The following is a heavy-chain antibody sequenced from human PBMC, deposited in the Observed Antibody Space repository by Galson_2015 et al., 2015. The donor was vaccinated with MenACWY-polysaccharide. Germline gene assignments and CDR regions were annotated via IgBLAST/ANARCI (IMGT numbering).Heavy chain of an antibody. CDR2: ISGNGGRT. D-gene: IGHD2-21*02. Sequence: SLRLSCAASGFTFSTSAMSWVRQAPGKGPEWVSFISGNGGRTEHVDSVKGRFTISRDNSKNTLDLQMNSLRAEDTAVYYCARGVYCGAACYSGIDYWGQGTLDTVSS. CDR1: GFTFSTSA. J-gene: IGHJ4*02. V-gene: IGHV3-23*01. CDR3: ARGVYCGAACYSGIDY.